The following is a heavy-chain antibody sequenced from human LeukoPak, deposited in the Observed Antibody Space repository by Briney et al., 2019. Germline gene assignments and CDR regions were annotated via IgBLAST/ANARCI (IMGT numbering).Heavy chain of an antibody. D-gene: IGHD5-18*01. CDR2: IYYSGST. CDR1: GGSIYSSDYY. J-gene: IGHJ6*03. Sequence: SETLSLSCTVSGGSIYSSDYYWGWIRQPPGKGLGWIGIIYYSGSTYYNPSLKSRVTISVDTSKNQFSLKLSSVTAADTAVYYCAGGYSYGSTYYYMDVWGKGTTVTISS. CDR3: AGGYSYGSTYYYMDV. V-gene: IGHV4-39*07.